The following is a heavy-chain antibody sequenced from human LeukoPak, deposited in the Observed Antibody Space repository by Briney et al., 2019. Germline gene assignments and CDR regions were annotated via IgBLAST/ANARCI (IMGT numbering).Heavy chain of an antibody. J-gene: IGHJ4*02. D-gene: IGHD3-10*01. CDR2: IYYSGST. V-gene: IGHV4-30-2*05. CDR3: ARVRTRKTFDY. Sequence: SETLSLTCAVSGGSISSGGYSWSWIRQPPGKGLEWIGYIYYSGSTYYNPSLKSRVTISVDTSKNQFSLKLSSVTAADTAVYYCARVRTRKTFDYWGQGTLVTVSS. CDR1: GGSISSGGYS.